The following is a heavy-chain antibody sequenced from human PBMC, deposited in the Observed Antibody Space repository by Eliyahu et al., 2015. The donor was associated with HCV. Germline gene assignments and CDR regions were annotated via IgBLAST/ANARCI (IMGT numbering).Heavy chain of an antibody. D-gene: IGHD5-12*01. CDR2: IRSSSSYI. Sequence: EVQLVESGGDLVKPGGSLRLSCAASGFTFSSYSMGWVRQAPGKGLEWVSSIRSSSSYIDYADSVKGRFTISRDNAKTSLYLQMNSLRVEDTAVYYCARDLGSSGYDYWYFDLWGRGTLVTVSS. CDR3: ARDLGSSGYDYWYFDL. V-gene: IGHV3-21*01. CDR1: GFTFSSYS. J-gene: IGHJ2*01.